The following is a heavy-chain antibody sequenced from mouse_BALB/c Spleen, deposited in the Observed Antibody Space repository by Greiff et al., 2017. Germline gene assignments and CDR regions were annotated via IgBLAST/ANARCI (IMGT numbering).Heavy chain of an antibody. V-gene: IGHV1-14*01. Sequence: VQLKESGPELVKPGASVKMSCKASGYTFTSYVMHWVKQKPGQGLEWIGYINPYNDGTKYNEKFKGKATLTSDKSSSTAYMELSSLTSEDSAVYYCARGDFTTATGAMDYWGQGTSVTVSS. CDR3: ARGDFTTATGAMDY. CDR1: GYTFTSYV. D-gene: IGHD1-2*01. CDR2: INPYNDGT. J-gene: IGHJ4*01.